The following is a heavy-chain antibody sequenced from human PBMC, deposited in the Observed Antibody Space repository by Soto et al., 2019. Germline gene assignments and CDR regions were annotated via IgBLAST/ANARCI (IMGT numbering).Heavy chain of an antibody. D-gene: IGHD3-22*01. Sequence: SETLSLTCTVSGGSISSYYWSWIRQPPGKGLEWIGYIYYSGSTNYNPSLKIRVTISVDTSKNQFSLKLSSVTAADTAVYYCARGTGYYDSSGLYYFDYWGQGTLVTVSS. CDR3: ARGTGYYDSSGLYYFDY. CDR1: GGSISSYY. V-gene: IGHV4-59*01. J-gene: IGHJ4*02. CDR2: IYYSGST.